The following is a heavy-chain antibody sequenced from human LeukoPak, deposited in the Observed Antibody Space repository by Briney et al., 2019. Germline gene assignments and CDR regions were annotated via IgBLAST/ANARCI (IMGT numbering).Heavy chain of an antibody. V-gene: IGHV3-23*01. D-gene: IGHD5-18*01. CDR2: ISGSGGST. J-gene: IGHJ6*02. Sequence: GGSLRLSCAASGFTFSSYAMSWVRQAPGKGLEWVSAISGSGGSTYYADSVKGRFTISRDNSKNTLYLQMNSLRAEDTAVYYCAKDRNSYGNYYYYHGMDVWGQGTTVTVSS. CDR1: GFTFSSYA. CDR3: AKDRNSYGNYYYYHGMDV.